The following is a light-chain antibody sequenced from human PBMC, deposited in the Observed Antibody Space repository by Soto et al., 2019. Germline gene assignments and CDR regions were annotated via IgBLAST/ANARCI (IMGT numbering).Light chain of an antibody. Sequence: QSVLTQPPSVSGSPGQSVAISCTGTSSDVGSYNRVAWYQQPPGKAPKLIIYDVTNRPSGVPDRFSGSKSGNTASLTISGLQAEDEADYYCNSFTTSSTYVFGTGTKVTVL. J-gene: IGLJ1*01. CDR2: DVT. CDR1: SSDVGSYNR. CDR3: NSFTTSSTYV. V-gene: IGLV2-18*02.